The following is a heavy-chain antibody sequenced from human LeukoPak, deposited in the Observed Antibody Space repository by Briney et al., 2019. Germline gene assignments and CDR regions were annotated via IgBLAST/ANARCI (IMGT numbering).Heavy chain of an antibody. Sequence: GGSLRLTCAASGFTFSNYAMSWVRQAPGKGLEWVSGISGSDGTTYYADSVKGRFTISRDNSKNTLYLQMNGLRAEDTAVYYCAKDSAKKYDDYWGQGTLVTVSS. CDR3: AKDSAKKYDDY. D-gene: IGHD2/OR15-2a*01. V-gene: IGHV3-23*01. CDR1: GFTFSNYA. J-gene: IGHJ4*02. CDR2: ISGSDGTT.